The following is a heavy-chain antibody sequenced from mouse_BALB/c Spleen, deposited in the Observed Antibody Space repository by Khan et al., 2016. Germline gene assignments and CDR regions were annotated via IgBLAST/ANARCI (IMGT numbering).Heavy chain of an antibody. D-gene: IGHD2-12*01. CDR1: GFTFTDYY. V-gene: IGHV7-3*02. Sequence: EVELVESGGGLVQPGGSLRLSCATSGFTFTDYYMSWVRQPPGKALEWLGFIRNKANGYTTEYSASVKGRFTISRDNSQSILYLQMNTLRAEDSANYYCVRDHDYYAMDYWGQGTSVTVSS. J-gene: IGHJ4*01. CDR2: IRNKANGYTT. CDR3: VRDHDYYAMDY.